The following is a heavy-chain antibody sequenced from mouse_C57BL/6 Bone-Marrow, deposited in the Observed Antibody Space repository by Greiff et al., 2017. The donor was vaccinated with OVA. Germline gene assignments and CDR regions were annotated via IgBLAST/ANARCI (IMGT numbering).Heavy chain of an antibody. J-gene: IGHJ3*01. V-gene: IGHV1-69*01. CDR1: GYTFTSYW. Sequence: QVQLQQPGAELVMPGASVKLSCKASGYTFTSYWMHWVKQRPGQGLEWIGEIDPSDSYTNYNQKFKGKSTLTVDKSSSTAYMQLSSLTSGDSAVDDCARSETGTTWFAYWGQGTLVTVSA. CDR3: ARSETGTTWFAY. D-gene: IGHD4-1*01. CDR2: IDPSDSYT.